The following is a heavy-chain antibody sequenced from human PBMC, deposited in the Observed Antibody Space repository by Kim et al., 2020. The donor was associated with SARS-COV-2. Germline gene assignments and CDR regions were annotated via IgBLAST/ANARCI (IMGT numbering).Heavy chain of an antibody. D-gene: IGHD3-10*01. J-gene: IGHJ6*02. Sequence: GGSLRLSCAASGFTFSSYGMHWVRQAPGKGLEWVAVISYDGSNKYYADSVKGRFTISRDNSKNTLYLQMNSLRAEDTAVYYCAKDRSSGSSAYYYYGMDVWGQGTTVTVSS. CDR1: GFTFSSYG. CDR2: ISYDGSNK. CDR3: AKDRSSGSSAYYYYGMDV. V-gene: IGHV3-30*18.